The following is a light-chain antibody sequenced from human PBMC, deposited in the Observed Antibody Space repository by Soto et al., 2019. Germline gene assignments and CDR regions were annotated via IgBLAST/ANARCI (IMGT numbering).Light chain of an antibody. J-gene: IGKJ1*01. CDR2: GAS. CDR1: QSVNSNY. Sequence: EIVLTQSPGTLSLSPGERATLSCRASQSVNSNYLAWYHQKPGQAPRLLIYGASSRATGIPDRFSGSGSGTDFTLTITRLEPEESAVYYCQQYGSSPRTFGQGTKVEIE. V-gene: IGKV3-20*01. CDR3: QQYGSSPRT.